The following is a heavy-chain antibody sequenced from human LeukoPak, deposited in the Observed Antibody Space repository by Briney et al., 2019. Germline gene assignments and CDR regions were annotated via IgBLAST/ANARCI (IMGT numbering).Heavy chain of an antibody. CDR3: ATTTSILAVDI. CDR1: GDSISSYY. CDR2: IYSTGST. Sequence: SETLSLTCTVSGDSISSYYCNWIRQPAGKGLEYIGRIYSTGSTNYNPSLKSRVTMSVDTSKNHFSLKLSSVTAADTTVYYCATTTSILAVDIWGQGTMVTVSS. D-gene: IGHD3-3*01. J-gene: IGHJ3*02. V-gene: IGHV4-4*07.